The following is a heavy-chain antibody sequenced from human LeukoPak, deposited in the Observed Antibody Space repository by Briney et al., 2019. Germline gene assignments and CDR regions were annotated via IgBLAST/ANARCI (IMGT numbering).Heavy chain of an antibody. CDR3: AKSHYDYVWGSYPPVDY. J-gene: IGHJ4*02. CDR2: ISGSGGST. Sequence: GGSLRLSCAASGFTFSSYSMNWVRQAPGKGLEWVSAISGSGGSTYYADSVKGRFTISRDNSKNTLYLQMNSLRAEDTAVYYCAKSHYDYVWGSYPPVDYWGQGTLVTVSS. CDR1: GFTFSSYS. D-gene: IGHD3-16*02. V-gene: IGHV3-23*01.